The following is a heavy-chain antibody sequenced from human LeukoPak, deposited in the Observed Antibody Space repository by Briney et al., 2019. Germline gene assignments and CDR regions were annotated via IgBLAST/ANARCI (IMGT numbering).Heavy chain of an antibody. V-gene: IGHV3-9*01. CDR1: GFTFDDYA. CDR2: ISWNSGSI. D-gene: IGHD2-15*01. CDR3: AKEADSGAFDI. J-gene: IGHJ3*02. Sequence: PGRSLRLSCAASGFTFDDYAMHWVRQAPGKGLEWVSGISWNSGSIGYADSVKGRFTISRDSAKNSLYLQMNSLRAEDTALYYCAKEADSGAFDIWGQGTMVTVSS.